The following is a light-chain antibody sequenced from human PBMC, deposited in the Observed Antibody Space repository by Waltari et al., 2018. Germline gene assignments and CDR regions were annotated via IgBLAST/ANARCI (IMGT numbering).Light chain of an antibody. J-gene: IGKJ1*01. CDR3: QQYNNWPPWT. CDR2: GAS. CDR1: ESISSN. V-gene: IGKV3-15*01. Sequence: EIVMTQSPATLSVSPGERATLSCRASESISSNLAWYQQKPGQAPRFLIYGASTRATGIPARFSGSGYGTEFTFSISSLQSEDFAVYYCQQYNNWPPWTFGQGTKVEIK.